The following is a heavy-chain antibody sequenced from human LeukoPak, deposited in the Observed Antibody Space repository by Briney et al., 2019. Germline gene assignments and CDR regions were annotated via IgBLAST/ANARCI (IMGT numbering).Heavy chain of an antibody. J-gene: IGHJ4*02. CDR3: ARRKRWLQDFDY. D-gene: IGHD5-24*01. Sequence: SETLSLTCAVYGGSFSGYYWSWIRQPPGKGLEWIGEINHSGSTNYNPSLKSRVTISVDTSKNQFSLKLSSVTAADTAVYYCARRKRWLQDFDYWGQGTLVTVSS. CDR1: GGSFSGYY. V-gene: IGHV4-34*01. CDR2: INHSGST.